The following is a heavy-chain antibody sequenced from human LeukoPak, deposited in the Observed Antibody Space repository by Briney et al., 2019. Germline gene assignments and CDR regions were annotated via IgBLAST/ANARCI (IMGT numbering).Heavy chain of an antibody. V-gene: IGHV4-30-2*01. J-gene: IGHJ5*02. CDR1: GVSISSGGYS. D-gene: IGHD6-13*01. Sequence: SETLSLTCAVSGVSISSGGYSWSWIRQPPGKGLEWIGYIYHSGSTYYNPSLKSRVTISVDRSKNQFSLKLSSVTAADTAVYYCARAVHSRTDWFDPWGQGTLVTVSS. CDR2: IYHSGST. CDR3: ARAVHSRTDWFDP.